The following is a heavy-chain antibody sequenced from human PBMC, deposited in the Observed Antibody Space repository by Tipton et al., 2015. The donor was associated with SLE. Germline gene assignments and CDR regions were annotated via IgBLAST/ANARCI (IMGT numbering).Heavy chain of an antibody. CDR2: ISYSGST. CDR1: GDTISDHY. CDR3: ARGPIGSGSYGLSFDY. Sequence: TLSLTCTVSGDTISDHYWSWIRQPPGKGLEWIGYISYSGSTNYSPSLKSRVTISLDTSKTQFSLKLSSVTAADTAVYYCARGPIGSGSYGLSFDYWGQGTLVTVSS. D-gene: IGHD3-10*01. J-gene: IGHJ4*02. V-gene: IGHV4-59*11.